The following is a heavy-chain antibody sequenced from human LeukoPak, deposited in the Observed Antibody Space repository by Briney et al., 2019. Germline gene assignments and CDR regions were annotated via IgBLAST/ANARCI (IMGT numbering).Heavy chain of an antibody. CDR2: ISSSGSTI. D-gene: IGHD2-21*01. CDR3: ARDRLIGDYYYYMDV. J-gene: IGHJ6*03. V-gene: IGHV3-48*03. CDR1: GFTFSSYE. Sequence: GGSLRLSCAASGFTFSSYEMNWVRQAPGKGLEWVSYISSSGSTIYYADSVKGRFTISRDNAKNSLYLQMNSLRAEDTAVYYCARDRLIGDYYYYMDVWGKGTTVTVCS.